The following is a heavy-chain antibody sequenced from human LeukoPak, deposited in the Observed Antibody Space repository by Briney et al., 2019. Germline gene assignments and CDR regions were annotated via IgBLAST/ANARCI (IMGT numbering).Heavy chain of an antibody. V-gene: IGHV1-8*02. CDR1: GYTFTSYG. J-gene: IGHJ5*02. CDR3: ARGSDDFWSGQNWFDP. Sequence: GASVKVSCKASGYTFTSYGISWVRQAPGQGLEWMGWMNPNSGNTGYAQKFQGRVTMTRNTSISTAYMELSSLRSEDTAVYYCARGSDDFWSGQNWFDPWGQGTLVTVSS. D-gene: IGHD3-3*01. CDR2: MNPNSGNT.